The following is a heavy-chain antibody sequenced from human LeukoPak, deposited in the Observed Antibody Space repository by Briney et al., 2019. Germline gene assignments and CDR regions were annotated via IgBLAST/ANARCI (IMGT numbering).Heavy chain of an antibody. CDR1: GYTFTSYA. V-gene: IGHV1-3*01. J-gene: IGHJ4*02. Sequence: ASVKVSCKASGYTFTSYAIHWVRQAPGQRLEWMGWISAGNGNTKYSQNFQGRVTFISNTSATTAFMELSSLRSEDTAVYYCAREPIEMATRFFDYWGQGTLVTVSS. CDR3: AREPIEMATRFFDY. D-gene: IGHD5-24*01. CDR2: ISAGNGNT.